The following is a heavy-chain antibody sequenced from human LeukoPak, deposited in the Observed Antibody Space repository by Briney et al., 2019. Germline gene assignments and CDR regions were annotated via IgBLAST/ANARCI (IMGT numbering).Heavy chain of an antibody. CDR1: GYTFTGYY. CDR2: MNPNSGNT. CDR3: ARGGYYDFWSGYYTNYYYMDV. Sequence: ASVKVSCKASGYTFTGYYMHWVRQAPGQGLEWMGRMNPNSGNTGYAQKFQGRVTITRNTSISTAYMELSSLRSEDTAVYYCARGGYYDFWSGYYTNYYYMDVWGKGTTVTVSS. J-gene: IGHJ6*03. D-gene: IGHD3-3*01. V-gene: IGHV1-8*03.